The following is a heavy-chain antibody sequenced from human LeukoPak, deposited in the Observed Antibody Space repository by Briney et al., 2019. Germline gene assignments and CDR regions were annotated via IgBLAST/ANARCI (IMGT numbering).Heavy chain of an antibody. Sequence: PGGSLRLSCAASGFTFSSYAMSWVRQAPGKGLEWVSVIYSGGSTYYADSVKGRFTISRDNSKNTLYLQMNSLRAEDTAVYYCARDPAAAEEGFDIWGQGTMVTVSS. J-gene: IGHJ3*02. CDR3: ARDPAAAEEGFDI. V-gene: IGHV3-66*01. CDR2: IYSGGST. CDR1: GFTFSSYA. D-gene: IGHD6-13*01.